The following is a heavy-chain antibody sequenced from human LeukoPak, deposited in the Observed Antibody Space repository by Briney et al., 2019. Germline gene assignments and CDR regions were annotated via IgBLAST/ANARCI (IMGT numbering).Heavy chain of an antibody. D-gene: IGHD2-2*02. J-gene: IGHJ4*02. Sequence: GASVKVSCKASGYTFTSYGISWVRQAPGQGLEWMGWISAYNGNTNYAQKLQGRVTMTTDTSTSTAYMELRSLRSDDTAVYYCARVDIVVVPAALLDYWGQGTLVTVSS. V-gene: IGHV1-18*01. CDR3: ARVDIVVVPAALLDY. CDR1: GYTFTSYG. CDR2: ISAYNGNT.